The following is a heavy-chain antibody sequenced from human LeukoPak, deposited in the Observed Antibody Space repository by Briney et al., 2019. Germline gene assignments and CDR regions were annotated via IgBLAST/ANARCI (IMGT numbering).Heavy chain of an antibody. CDR3: ARMPPVGGSCVY. CDR2: ISHSGST. CDR1: GGSISSYY. D-gene: IGHD1-26*01. Sequence: SETLSLTCTVSGGSISSYYWSWIRQPPGKGLEWIGYISHSGSTNYNPSLKSRVTISVDTSKNQFSLKLSSVTAADTAVYYCARMPPVGGSCVYWGQGTLVTVSS. V-gene: IGHV4-59*01. J-gene: IGHJ4*02.